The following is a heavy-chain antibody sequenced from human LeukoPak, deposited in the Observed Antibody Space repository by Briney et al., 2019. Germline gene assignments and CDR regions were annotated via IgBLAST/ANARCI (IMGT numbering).Heavy chain of an antibody. D-gene: IGHD3-22*01. J-gene: IGHJ4*02. V-gene: IGHV4-4*02. CDR2: IYHSGST. CDR3: ARWEGSSGLYHFDY. CDR1: GGSISSSNW. Sequence: SETLSLTCAVSGGSISSSNWWSWVRQPPGKGLEWIGEIYHSGSTNYNPSLKSRVTISVDKSKNQFSLKLSSVTAADTAVYYCARWEGSSGLYHFDYWGQGTLVTVSS.